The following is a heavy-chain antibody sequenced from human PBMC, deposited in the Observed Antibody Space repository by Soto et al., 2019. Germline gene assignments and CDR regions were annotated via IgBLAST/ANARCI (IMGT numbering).Heavy chain of an antibody. CDR2: INYDGYS. D-gene: IGHD3-10*01. CDR1: GGSITNYY. CDR3: ARHGFGPLHGRVDV. V-gene: IGHV4-59*08. Sequence: QVQLQESGPGLVKPSETLSLTCTVSGGSITNYYCSWFRQPPGKGLELIGYINYDGYSAYNLSLKRRVTLSMDASKTQFSWMLESVTATDTAVYYCARHGFGPLHGRVDVWGPGTKVIVSS. J-gene: IGHJ6*01.